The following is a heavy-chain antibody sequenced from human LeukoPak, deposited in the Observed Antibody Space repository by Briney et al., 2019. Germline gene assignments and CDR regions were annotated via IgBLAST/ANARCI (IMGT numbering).Heavy chain of an antibody. CDR2: INSDGSTT. J-gene: IGHJ6*02. Sequence: GGSLRLSCAASGFTFSSYWMHWVRQAPGKGLVWVSRINSDGSTTVYADSVRGRFTISRDNAKNTLYLQMNSLRAEDTAVYYCVGGGVTTPTPYYYYYGMDVWGQGTTVTVSS. V-gene: IGHV3-74*01. CDR1: GFTFSSYW. CDR3: VGGGVTTPTPYYYYYGMDV. D-gene: IGHD3-16*01.